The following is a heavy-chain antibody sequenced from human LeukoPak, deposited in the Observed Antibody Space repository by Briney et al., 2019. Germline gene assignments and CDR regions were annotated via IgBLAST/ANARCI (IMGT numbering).Heavy chain of an antibody. J-gene: IGHJ6*03. V-gene: IGHV4-38-2*02. CDR2: IFHSGST. Sequence: PSETLSPTCSVSGYSISSGFYWGWIRQPPGKGLEWIGSIFHSGSTYYNPSLKSRVTISVDTSKNQFSLKLSSVTAADTAVYYCARGDYYYMDVWGKGTTVTVSS. CDR1: GYSISSGFY. CDR3: ARGDYYYMDV.